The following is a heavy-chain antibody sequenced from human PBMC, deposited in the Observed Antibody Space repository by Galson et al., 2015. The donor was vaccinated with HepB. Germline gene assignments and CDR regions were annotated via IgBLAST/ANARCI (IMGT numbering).Heavy chain of an antibody. D-gene: IGHD3-9*01. CDR1: GFTFDDYG. V-gene: IGHV3-20*04. Sequence: SLRLSCAASGFTFDDYGMSWVRQAPGKGLEWVSGINWNGGTTNYADSVKGRFTMSRDNAKNSLYLQMNSLRAEDTAFYYCARDIVTGSSDYCGQGTLVTVSS. CDR2: INWNGGTT. J-gene: IGHJ4*02. CDR3: ARDIVTGSSDY.